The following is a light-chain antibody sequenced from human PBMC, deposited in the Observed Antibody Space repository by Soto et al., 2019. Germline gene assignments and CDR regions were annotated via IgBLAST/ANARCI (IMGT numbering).Light chain of an antibody. Sequence: TQSPLSLPVTPGQPASISCRSSRVLGYGDGNTYLNWFQQRPGQSPRRLIFKVSHRDTGVPDRFSGSGSGTNFTLKISRVEVEDVGLYYCMQYALWPGTFGQGTILDIK. CDR3: MQYALWPGT. J-gene: IGKJ1*01. CDR1: RVLGYGDGNTY. V-gene: IGKV2-30*01. CDR2: KVS.